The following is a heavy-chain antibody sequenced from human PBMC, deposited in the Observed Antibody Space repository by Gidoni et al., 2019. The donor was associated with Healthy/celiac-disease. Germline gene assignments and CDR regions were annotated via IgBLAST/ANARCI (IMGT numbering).Heavy chain of an antibody. D-gene: IGHD6-13*01. V-gene: IGHV4-59*01. J-gene: IGHJ5*02. Sequence: GSISDYYWSWIRQPPGKGLEWIGYVYYSGRTNYNPSLRSRVTISVDTSKNQFSLKFSSVNAADTAVYYCARSLYSSSWYWFDPWGQGTLVTVSS. CDR2: VYYSGRT. CDR3: ARSLYSSSWYWFDP. CDR1: GSISDYY.